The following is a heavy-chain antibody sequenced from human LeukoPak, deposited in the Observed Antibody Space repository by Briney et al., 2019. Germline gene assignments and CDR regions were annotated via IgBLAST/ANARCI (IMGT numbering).Heavy chain of an antibody. D-gene: IGHD2-21*02. J-gene: IGHJ4*02. Sequence: GGSLRLSCAASGFTFSSYSMNWVRQAPGKGLEWVSSISSSSSYIYYADSVEGRFTISRDNAKNSLYLQMNLLRVEDTAVYFCARVRRGGDSRYFDYWGQGALVTVSS. CDR1: GFTFSSYS. CDR2: ISSSSSYI. CDR3: ARVRRGGDSRYFDY. V-gene: IGHV3-21*04.